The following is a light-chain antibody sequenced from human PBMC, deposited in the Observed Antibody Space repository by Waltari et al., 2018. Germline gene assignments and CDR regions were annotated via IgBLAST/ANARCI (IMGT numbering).Light chain of an antibody. Sequence: SALPQPPPPPGSPGHSFPFPSPGTNSAVGRYNISSWYQHHPVKPPKLMIYEVSKRPSGVPARLSGSKSGNAASLTVSGLQAEDEADYYGSSYAGSNNVVFGGGTKLTVL. CDR3: SSYAGSNNVV. V-gene: IGLV2-8*01. CDR1: NSAVGRYNI. CDR2: EVS. J-gene: IGLJ2*01.